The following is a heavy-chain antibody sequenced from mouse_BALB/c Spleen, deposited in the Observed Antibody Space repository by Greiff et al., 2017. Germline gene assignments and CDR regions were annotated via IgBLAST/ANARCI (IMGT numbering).Heavy chain of an antibody. D-gene: IGHD2-3*01. V-gene: IGHV5-6-4*01. J-gene: IGHJ2*01. Sequence: EVKLMESGGGLVKPGGSLKLSCAASGFSFSSYTMSWCRQTPQKRLVLVVTISSGGSYTYYPDSVKGRFTISRYNAKNTLYLQLSSLKSEDTAMYYCTRDHDHYYFDYWGQGTTLTVSS. CDR2: ISSGGSYT. CDR3: TRDHDHYYFDY. CDR1: GFSFSSYT.